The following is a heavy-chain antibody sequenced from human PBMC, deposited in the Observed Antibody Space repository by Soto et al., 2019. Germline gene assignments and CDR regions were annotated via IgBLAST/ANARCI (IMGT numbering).Heavy chain of an antibody. CDR2: IYYRGNT. Sequence: SETLSLTCTVSGGSISSGNYYWSWIRQHPGKGLEWIGYIYYRGNTYYNPSLKSRVTISVDTSRNQFSLELSAVTAADTAVYYCARASPPPLRFSNWFDPPGQGTLVTVSS. CDR1: GGSISSGNYY. V-gene: IGHV4-31*03. D-gene: IGHD3-3*01. CDR3: ARASPPPLRFSNWFDP. J-gene: IGHJ5*02.